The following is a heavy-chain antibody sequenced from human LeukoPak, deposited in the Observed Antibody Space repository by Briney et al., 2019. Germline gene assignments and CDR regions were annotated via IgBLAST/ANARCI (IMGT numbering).Heavy chain of an antibody. J-gene: IGHJ4*02. CDR3: ARGAQSRNYDFWSGYYFDY. Sequence: ASVKVSCTASGYTFTSYDINWVRQATGQGLEWMGWMNPNSGNTGYAQKFQGRVTMTRNTSISTAYMELSSLRSEDTAVYYCARGAQSRNYDFWSGYYFDYWGQGTLVTVSS. CDR2: MNPNSGNT. D-gene: IGHD3-3*01. CDR1: GYTFTSYD. V-gene: IGHV1-8*01.